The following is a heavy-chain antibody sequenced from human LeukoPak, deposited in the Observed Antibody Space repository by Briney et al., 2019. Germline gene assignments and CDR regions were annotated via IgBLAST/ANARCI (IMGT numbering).Heavy chain of an antibody. Sequence: SGGSLRLSCSVSGITLSNYGMSWVRQAPGKGLEWVVGISDGGDNRNYADAVKGRFTISRENPKSTPYLQMNSLRAEDTAVYFCAKRGIVIRAVIIVGFHKEAYYFDYWGQGALVTVSS. CDR3: AKRGIVIRAVIIVGFHKEAYYFDY. CDR2: ISDGGDNR. J-gene: IGHJ4*02. CDR1: GITLSNYG. V-gene: IGHV3-23*01. D-gene: IGHD3-10*01.